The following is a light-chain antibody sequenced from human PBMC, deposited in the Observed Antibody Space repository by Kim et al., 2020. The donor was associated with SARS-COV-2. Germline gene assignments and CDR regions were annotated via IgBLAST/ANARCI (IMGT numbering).Light chain of an antibody. J-gene: IGKJ2*01. CDR3: QQSHDSPYT. Sequence: DIQLTQSPSSLSASVGDRVTITCRASQYVSSSLNWYRQKPGKAPRLLIYDASSLQTGVPPRLSGSGSGTYFTLTISSLQPDDFATYFCQQSHDSPYTFGQGTKLEI. CDR1: QYVSSS. V-gene: IGKV1-39*01. CDR2: DAS.